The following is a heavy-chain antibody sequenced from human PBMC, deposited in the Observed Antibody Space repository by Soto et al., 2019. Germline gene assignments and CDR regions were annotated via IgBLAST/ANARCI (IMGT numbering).Heavy chain of an antibody. CDR2: IWHDGGNK. CDR1: GFTFSSYG. Sequence: QVQLVESGGGVVQPGRSLRLSCAASGFTFSSYGMHWFRQAPGKGREWVAFIWHDGGNKFYAESVKGRFTISRDNSKNTLYLQMTSLSAEDTAMYYCARDGDVNTGFGKDYWGQGTLVTVSS. J-gene: IGHJ4*02. V-gene: IGHV3-33*01. D-gene: IGHD3-16*01. CDR3: ARDGDVNTGFGKDY.